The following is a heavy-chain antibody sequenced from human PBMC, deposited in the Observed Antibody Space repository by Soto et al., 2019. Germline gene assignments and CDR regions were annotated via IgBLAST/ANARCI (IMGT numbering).Heavy chain of an antibody. CDR3: ARGLRRGCLGEKYSKGREV. D-gene: IGHD3-16*01. CDR1: GGSFSGYY. Sequence: SETLSLTCAVYGGSFSGYYLSWIRQPPGKGLEWIGEINHSGSTNYNPSLKSRVTISVDTSKNQFSLKLSSVTAADTAVYYCARGLRRGCLGEKYSKGREVGAKGTRVTVPS. CDR2: INHSGST. J-gene: IGHJ6*03. V-gene: IGHV4-34*01.